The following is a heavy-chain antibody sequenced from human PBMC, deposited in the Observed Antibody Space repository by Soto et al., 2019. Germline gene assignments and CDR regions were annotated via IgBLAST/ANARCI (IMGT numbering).Heavy chain of an antibody. J-gene: IGHJ6*02. Sequence: GGSLRLSCAASGFTFSSYSMNWVRQAPGKGPEWVSSISSGGSYTHYADSVKGRFTISRDNAKTSLYLQMNSLRADDTAVYYCARVGCSGGGCSSRGDLYHGMDVWGQGTTVTVSS. CDR1: GFTFSSYS. D-gene: IGHD2-15*01. CDR3: ARVGCSGGGCSSRGDLYHGMDV. CDR2: ISSGGSYT. V-gene: IGHV3-21*01.